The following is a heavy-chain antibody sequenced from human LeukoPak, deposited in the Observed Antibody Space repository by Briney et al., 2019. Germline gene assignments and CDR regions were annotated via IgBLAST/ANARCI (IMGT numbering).Heavy chain of an antibody. D-gene: IGHD4-17*01. J-gene: IGHJ4*02. CDR3: AREFNEVTTFDC. V-gene: IGHV1-8*01. Sequence: ASVKVSCKASGYTFTSYDINWVRQATGQGLEWMGWMNPNSGNTGYAQKFQGRVTMTRNTSISTAYMELSSLRSEDTAVYYCAREFNEVTTFDCWGQGTLVTVSS. CDR2: MNPNSGNT. CDR1: GYTFTSYD.